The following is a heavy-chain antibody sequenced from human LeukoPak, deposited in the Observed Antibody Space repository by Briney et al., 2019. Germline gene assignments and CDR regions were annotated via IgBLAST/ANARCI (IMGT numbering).Heavy chain of an antibody. V-gene: IGHV3-48*01. CDR3: TRDHVDDGGGYSRRGDY. Sequence: TGGSLRLSCTASGFSFSNYNMNWVRQAPGKGLEWISYISFSSSAKQYADSVKGRFTVSRDNAKNSLYLQMNSLRADDTAIYYCTRDHVDDGGGYSRRGDYWGQGTLVTVSS. J-gene: IGHJ4*02. D-gene: IGHD3-22*01. CDR1: GFSFSNYN. CDR2: ISFSSSAK.